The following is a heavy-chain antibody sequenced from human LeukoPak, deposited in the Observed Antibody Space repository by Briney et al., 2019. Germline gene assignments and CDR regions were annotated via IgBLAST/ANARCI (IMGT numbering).Heavy chain of an antibody. V-gene: IGHV4-30-2*01. D-gene: IGHD1-1*01. Sequence: SETLSLTCAVSGGSISSGGYSWSWIRQPPGKGLEWIGYIYHSGSTYYNPSLKSRVTISVDTSKNQFSLKLSSVTAADTAVYYCARDGGGTFDYWGQGTLVTVSS. J-gene: IGHJ4*02. CDR2: IYHSGST. CDR3: ARDGGGTFDY. CDR1: GGSISSGGYS.